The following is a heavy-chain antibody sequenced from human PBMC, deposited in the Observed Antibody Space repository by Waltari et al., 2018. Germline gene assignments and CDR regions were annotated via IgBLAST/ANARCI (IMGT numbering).Heavy chain of an antibody. V-gene: IGHV1-69*01. J-gene: IGHJ6*02. D-gene: IGHD6-6*01. CDR3: ARDPWAEQLVRTDYYYGMDV. Sequence: QVQLVQSGAEVKKPGSSVKVSCKASGGTFSSYAISWVRQAPGQGLEWMGGIIPIFGTANYAQKFQGRVTITADESTSTAYMELSSLRSEDTAVYYCARDPWAEQLVRTDYYYGMDVWGQGTTVTVSS. CDR2: IIPIFGTA. CDR1: GGTFSSYA.